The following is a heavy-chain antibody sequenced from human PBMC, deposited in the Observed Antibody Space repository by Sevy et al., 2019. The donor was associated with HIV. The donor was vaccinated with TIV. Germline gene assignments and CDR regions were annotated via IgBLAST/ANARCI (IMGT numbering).Heavy chain of an antibody. Sequence: GGYLRLSCAASGFTFNYHFMNWVRQVPGKGLEWVSYISSASSYINYSDSVKGRFTISRDNAKNLVFLEMNNLRPEDTAVYFCARGAYYGSIYYFDYWGQGTLVTVSS. CDR3: ARGAYYGSIYYFDY. J-gene: IGHJ4*02. D-gene: IGHD3-10*01. CDR1: GFTFNYHF. V-gene: IGHV3-21*01. CDR2: ISSASSYI.